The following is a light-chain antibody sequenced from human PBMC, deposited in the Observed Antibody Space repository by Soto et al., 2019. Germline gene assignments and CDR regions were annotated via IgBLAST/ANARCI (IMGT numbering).Light chain of an antibody. CDR2: DAS. J-gene: IGKJ2*01. V-gene: IGKV1-33*01. CDR1: QDISNC. Sequence: DIQFTQSPPSLYACVGDRVTITCQANQDISNCLNLYQQKPGKAPKLLSYDASNLETGVPSRFSGSESETNVTFTINILQPEDFATYYCQHYHFIPPMYPFGQGTNLE. CDR3: QHYHFIPPMYP.